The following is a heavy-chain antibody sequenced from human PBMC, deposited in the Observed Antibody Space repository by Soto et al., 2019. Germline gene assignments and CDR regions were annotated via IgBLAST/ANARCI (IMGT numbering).Heavy chain of an antibody. CDR2: IRSKTYDVTT. CDR3: SRVVAGPFDY. CDR1: GFTFGDYA. Sequence: GGSLRLSCTASGFTFGDYAVNWFRQAPGKGLEWVGFIRSKTYDVTTEYAASVKDRFIISREDSKNIAYLQMNSLKTEDTAVYYCSRVVAGPFDYWGQGTLVTVSS. V-gene: IGHV3-49*03. D-gene: IGHD6-19*01. J-gene: IGHJ4*02.